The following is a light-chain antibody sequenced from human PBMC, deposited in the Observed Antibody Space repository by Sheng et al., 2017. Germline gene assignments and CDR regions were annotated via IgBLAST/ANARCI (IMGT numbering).Light chain of an antibody. CDR1: QSVRDSH. CDR2: GAS. J-gene: IGKJ4*01. V-gene: IGKV3D-20*02. Sequence: EIVLTQSPGTLSLSPGDRATLSCRASQSVRDSHLAWYQQKPGQAPRLLIFGASSRATGVPDRFSGSGSGTDFALTINSLEPEDFAVYYCQQRSKWPPTFGGGTKVEIE. CDR3: QQRSKWPPT.